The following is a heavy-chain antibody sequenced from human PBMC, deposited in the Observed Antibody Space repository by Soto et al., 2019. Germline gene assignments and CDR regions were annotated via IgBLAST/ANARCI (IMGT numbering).Heavy chain of an antibody. Sequence: PGGSLRLSCVASGFSLANYPMNWVRQTPGKGLEWISYSSPRGDTIYYADSVEGRFTISRDNARNSLSLHMSSLRDEDSALYYCAKGPHTNVGWPYYFESWGQEVPVTVSS. CDR3: AKGPHTNVGWPYYFES. D-gene: IGHD6-19*01. V-gene: IGHV3-48*02. CDR2: SSPRGDTI. J-gene: IGHJ4*02. CDR1: GFSLANYP.